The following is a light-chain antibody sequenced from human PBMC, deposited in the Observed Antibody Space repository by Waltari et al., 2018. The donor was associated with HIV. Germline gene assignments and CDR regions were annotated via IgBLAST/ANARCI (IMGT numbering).Light chain of an antibody. CDR1: QSLLYTSNNKNC. CDR2: WAS. Sequence: DIVMTQSQDSLALSLGERATINCKSSQSLLYTSNNKNCLAWYQQKPGQPPKLLIYWASTRESGVPDRFSGSESETDFTLTISGLQAEDVAVYYCQQFYSSPLTFGQGTSLEIK. J-gene: IGKJ2*01. V-gene: IGKV4-1*01. CDR3: QQFYSSPLT.